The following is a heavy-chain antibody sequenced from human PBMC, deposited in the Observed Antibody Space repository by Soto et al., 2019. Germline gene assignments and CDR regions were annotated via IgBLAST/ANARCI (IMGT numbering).Heavy chain of an antibody. CDR2: ISWNSGSI. CDR3: ARERFLDY. D-gene: IGHD4-17*01. J-gene: IGHJ4*02. V-gene: IGHV3-9*01. CDR1: GFTFDDYA. Sequence: EVQLVESGGGLVQPGRSLRLSCAASGFTFDDYAMHWVRQAPGKGLEWVSGISWNSGSIGYADSVKGRFTISRDNAKNSLYLQMTSLRAEDTAVYYCARERFLDYWGQGTLVTVSS.